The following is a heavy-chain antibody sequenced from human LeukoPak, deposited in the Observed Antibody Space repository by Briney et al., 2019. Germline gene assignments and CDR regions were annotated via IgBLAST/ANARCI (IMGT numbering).Heavy chain of an antibody. CDR3: AKEATAMVWVGYFDY. V-gene: IGHV3-30*18. CDR1: GFTFSSYG. D-gene: IGHD5-18*01. Sequence: GGSLRLSCAASGFTFSSYGMHWVRQAPGKGLEWVAVISYDGSNKYYADSVKGRFTISRDNSKNTLYLQMNSLRAEDPAVYYCAKEATAMVWVGYFDYWGQGTLVTVSS. J-gene: IGHJ4*02. CDR2: ISYDGSNK.